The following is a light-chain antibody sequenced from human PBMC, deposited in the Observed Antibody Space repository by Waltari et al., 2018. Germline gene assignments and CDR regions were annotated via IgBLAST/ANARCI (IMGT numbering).Light chain of an antibody. V-gene: IGLV3-25*03. CDR2: QGT. Sequence: SYELTQPPSVSVSPGQTARITCSGDILTKQNAYWYQQKPGQAPVLVIYQGTGRPSGIPERFSGSRSVTVVTLTISGVQAEDEADYYCQSADSYGASWVFGGGTKLTVL. CDR3: QSADSYGASWV. CDR1: ILTKQN. J-gene: IGLJ3*02.